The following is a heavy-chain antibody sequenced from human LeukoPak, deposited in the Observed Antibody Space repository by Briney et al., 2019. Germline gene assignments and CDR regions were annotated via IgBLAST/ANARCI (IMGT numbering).Heavy chain of an antibody. Sequence: PSETLSLTCTVSGGSISSGGYYWSWIRQHPGKGLEWIGYIYYSGSTYYNPSLKSRVTISVDTSKNRFSLKLSSVTAADTAVFYCASRGGRSGFDYWGQGTLVTVSS. CDR3: ASRGGRSGFDY. J-gene: IGHJ4*02. CDR2: IYYSGST. CDR1: GGSISSGGYY. D-gene: IGHD3-10*01. V-gene: IGHV4-31*03.